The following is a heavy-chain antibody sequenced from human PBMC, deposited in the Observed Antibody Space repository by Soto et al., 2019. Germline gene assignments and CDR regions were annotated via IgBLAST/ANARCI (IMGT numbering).Heavy chain of an antibody. CDR3: AKDQDIVATIIGMDV. CDR1: GFTFSSYG. V-gene: IGHV3-30*18. D-gene: IGHD5-12*01. CDR2: ISYDGSNK. Sequence: QVQLVESGGGVVQPGRSLRLSCAASGFTFSSYGMHWVRQAPGKGLEWVAVISYDGSNKYYADSVKGRFTISRDNSKNTLYLQMNSLRAEDTAVYYCAKDQDIVATIIGMDVWGQGTTVTVSS. J-gene: IGHJ6*02.